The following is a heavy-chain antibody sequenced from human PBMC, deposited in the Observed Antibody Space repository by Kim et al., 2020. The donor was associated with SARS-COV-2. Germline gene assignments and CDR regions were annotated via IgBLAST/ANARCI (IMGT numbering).Heavy chain of an antibody. CDR3: ARVILVTAIPGYFDY. D-gene: IGHD2-21*02. CDR1: GGTFSSYA. CDR2: IIPIFGTA. V-gene: IGHV1-69*13. J-gene: IGHJ4*02. Sequence: SVKVSCKASGGTFSSYAISWVRQAPGQGLEWMGGIIPIFGTANYAQKFQGRVTITADESTSTAYMELSSLRSEDTAVYYCARVILVTAIPGYFDYWGQGTLVTVSS.